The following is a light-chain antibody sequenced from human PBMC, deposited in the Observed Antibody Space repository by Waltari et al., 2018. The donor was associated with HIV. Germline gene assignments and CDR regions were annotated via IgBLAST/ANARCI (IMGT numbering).Light chain of an antibody. CDR3: CSYVGSYVI. Sequence: QSALTQPRSVSGSPGQSVTISCTGTSRDIGYYNYVSWYQQNPGEAPKLIIYDVHKRPSGVPDRFSGSKSGNTASLTISGLQAEDESDFYCCSYVGSYVIFGGGTTLTVL. V-gene: IGLV2-11*01. CDR1: SRDIGYYNY. CDR2: DVH. J-gene: IGLJ2*01.